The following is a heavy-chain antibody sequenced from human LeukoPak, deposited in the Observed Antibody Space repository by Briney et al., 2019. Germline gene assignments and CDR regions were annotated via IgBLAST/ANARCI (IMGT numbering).Heavy chain of an antibody. CDR3: ARDLLGS. J-gene: IGHJ5*02. V-gene: IGHV3-9*01. CDR1: GFTFDDYA. CDR2: INWNGDSV. Sequence: TGGSLRLSCAASGFTFDDYAMHWVRQAPGKGLEWVSGINWNGDSVNYADSVKGRFTISRVNAKNSLYLRMNSLRAEDTALYYSARDLLGSWGQGTLVTVSS.